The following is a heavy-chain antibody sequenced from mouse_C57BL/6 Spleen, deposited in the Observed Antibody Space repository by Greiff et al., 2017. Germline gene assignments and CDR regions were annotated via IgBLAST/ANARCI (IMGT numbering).Heavy chain of an antibody. CDR3: ARNSNYGAMDY. Sequence: VQLQQPGAELVKPGASVKLSCKASGYTLTSYWMHWVKQRPGQGLEWIGMIHPNSGSTNYNEKFKSKATLTVDKSSSTAYMQLSSLTSEDSAVYYCARNSNYGAMDYWGQGTSVTVSS. V-gene: IGHV1-64*01. CDR1: GYTLTSYW. D-gene: IGHD2-5*01. CDR2: IHPNSGST. J-gene: IGHJ4*01.